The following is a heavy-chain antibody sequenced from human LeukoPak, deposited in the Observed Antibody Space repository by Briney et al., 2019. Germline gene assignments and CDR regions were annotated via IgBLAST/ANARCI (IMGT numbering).Heavy chain of an antibody. J-gene: IGHJ6*02. CDR1: GGTFSSYA. D-gene: IGHD6-13*01. CDR3: ARARHGSWYPYYYGMDV. V-gene: IGHV1-69*13. Sequence: ASVKVSCKASGGTFSSYAISWVRQAPGQGLEWMGGIIPIFGTANYAQKFQGRVTITADESTSTAYMELSSLRSEDTAVYYCARARHGSWYPYYYGMDVWGQGTTVTVSS. CDR2: IIPIFGTA.